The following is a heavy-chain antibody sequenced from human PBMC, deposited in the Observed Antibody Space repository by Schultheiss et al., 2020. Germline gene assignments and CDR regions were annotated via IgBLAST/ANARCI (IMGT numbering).Heavy chain of an antibody. CDR1: GFTFSGSA. V-gene: IGHV3-23*01. CDR3: AKPSAYSSGWNYYYYYGMDV. Sequence: GGSLRLSCAASGFTFSGSAMHWVRQAPGKGLEWVSAISGSGGSTYYADSVKGRFTISRDNSKNTLYLQMNSLRAEDTAVYYCAKPSAYSSGWNYYYYYGMDVWGQGTTVTVSS. J-gene: IGHJ6*02. D-gene: IGHD6-19*01. CDR2: ISGSGGST.